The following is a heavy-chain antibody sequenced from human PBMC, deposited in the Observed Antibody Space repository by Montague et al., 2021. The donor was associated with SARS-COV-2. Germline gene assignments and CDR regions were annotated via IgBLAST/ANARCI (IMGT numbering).Heavy chain of an antibody. D-gene: IGHD2-8*01. J-gene: IGHJ4*02. CDR1: GGLVSSRKSY. Sequence: SETLSLTCTVSGGLVSSRKSYWDWIHLPPRMELVWRLSISYTGRTYYNPSLRSRVSFSMDTSKNHFSLSLSSVTVADTAVYFCARQLPSYCTTNKCYPYYFDGWGQGALVTVSS. CDR2: ISYTGRT. CDR3: ARQLPSYCTTNKCYPYYFDG. V-gene: IGHV4-39*01.